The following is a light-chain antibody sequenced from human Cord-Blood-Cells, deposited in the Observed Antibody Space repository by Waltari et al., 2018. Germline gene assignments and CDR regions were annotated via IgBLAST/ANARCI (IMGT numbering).Light chain of an antibody. Sequence: QSALTQPASVSGSPGQSITIPCTGTSSDDGGYNYVSWYQQHPGKAPKRMIYEVSNRPSGVSNRFSGSKSGNTASLTISGLQAEDEADYYCSSYTSSSTYVFGTGTKVTVL. CDR1: SSDDGGYNY. V-gene: IGLV2-14*01. CDR2: EVS. J-gene: IGLJ1*01. CDR3: SSYTSSSTYV.